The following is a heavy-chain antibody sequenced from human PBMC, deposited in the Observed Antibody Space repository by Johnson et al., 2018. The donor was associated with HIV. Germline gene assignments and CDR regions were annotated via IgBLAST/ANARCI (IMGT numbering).Heavy chain of an antibody. V-gene: IGHV3-30*18. Sequence: SGGGVVQPGRSLRLSCAASGFTFSSYGMHWVRQAPGKGLEWVAVISYDGSNKYYADSVKGRFTISRDNSKNTLYLQMNTLRAEDAAVYYCAKGWDPMTTVNTFAFDIWGQGTMVTVSS. CDR3: AKGWDPMTTVNTFAFDI. CDR2: ISYDGSNK. J-gene: IGHJ3*02. CDR1: GFTFSSYG. D-gene: IGHD4-11*01.